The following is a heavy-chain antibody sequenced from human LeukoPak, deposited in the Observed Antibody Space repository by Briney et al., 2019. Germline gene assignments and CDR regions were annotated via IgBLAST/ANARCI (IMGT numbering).Heavy chain of an antibody. CDR1: GGSISSYY. Sequence: PSETLSLTCTVSGGSISSYYWSWIRQPPGKGLECIGYIYYSGSTNYNPSLKSRVTISVDTSKNQFSLKLSSVTAADTAVYCCAREGYCTNGVCHTGYYFDYWGQGTLVTLSP. CDR2: IYYSGST. CDR3: AREGYCTNGVCHTGYYFDY. V-gene: IGHV4-59*01. D-gene: IGHD2-8*01. J-gene: IGHJ4*02.